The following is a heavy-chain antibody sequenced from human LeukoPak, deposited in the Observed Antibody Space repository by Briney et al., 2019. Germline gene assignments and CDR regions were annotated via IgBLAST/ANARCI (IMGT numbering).Heavy chain of an antibody. J-gene: IGHJ4*02. CDR3: ARGPGGFSGYDWVY. D-gene: IGHD5-12*01. Sequence: SETLSLTCTVSGGSIRGHYWSWIRQPPGKGLEWIGYVYYTGSTNYNPSLKSRVTISVDTSKNQFSLKLNSVTAADTAAYYCARGPGGFSGYDWVYWGQGTLVTVSS. V-gene: IGHV4-59*11. CDR2: VYYTGST. CDR1: GGSIRGHY.